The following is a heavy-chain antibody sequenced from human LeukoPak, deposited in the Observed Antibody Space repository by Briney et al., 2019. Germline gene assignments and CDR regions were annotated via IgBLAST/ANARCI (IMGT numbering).Heavy chain of an antibody. CDR1: GFTFSNAW. CDR3: TTLTYYYYYYMDV. J-gene: IGHJ6*03. Sequence: GGSLRLSCAASGFTFSNAWMSWVRQAPGKGLEWVGRNKSKTDGGTTDYAAPVKGRFTISRDDSKNTLYLQMNSLKTEDTAVYYCTTLTYYYYYYMDVWGKGTTVTVSS. V-gene: IGHV3-15*01. CDR2: NKSKTDGGTT.